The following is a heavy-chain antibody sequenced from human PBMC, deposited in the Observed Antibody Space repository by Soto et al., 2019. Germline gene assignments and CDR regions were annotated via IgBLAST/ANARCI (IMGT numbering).Heavy chain of an antibody. Sequence: QVLLVQSGGEVKKPGASVKVSCKASGYSFDSYGISWLRRAPGQGLEWMGWISPYNGNTRIPQKLRGRVTMTTDTSTNTAFLEVTSLTSDDTAVYYCARDYSLWTGYAEPWGQGTLVTVSS. V-gene: IGHV1-18*01. J-gene: IGHJ5*02. CDR3: ARDYSLWTGYAEP. CDR1: GYSFDSYG. D-gene: IGHD2-2*01. CDR2: ISPYNGNT.